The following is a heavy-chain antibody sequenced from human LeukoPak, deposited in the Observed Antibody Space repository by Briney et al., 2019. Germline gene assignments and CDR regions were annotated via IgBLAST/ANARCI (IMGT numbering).Heavy chain of an antibody. J-gene: IGHJ6*02. D-gene: IGHD2-15*01. CDR3: ARTLYCSGGSCYSTGPYYYYGMDV. V-gene: IGHV3-30-3*01. CDR1: GFTFSSYA. CDR2: ISYDGSNK. Sequence: GGSLRLSCAASGFTFSSYAMPWVRQAPGKGLEWVAVISYDGSNKYYADSVKGRFTISRDNSKNTLYLQMNSLRAEDTAVYYCARTLYCSGGSCYSTGPYYYYGMDVWGQGTTVTVSS.